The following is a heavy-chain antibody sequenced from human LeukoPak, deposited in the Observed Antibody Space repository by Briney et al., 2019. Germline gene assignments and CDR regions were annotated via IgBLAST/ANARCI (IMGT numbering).Heavy chain of an antibody. CDR3: ASESVAVALPDY. CDR2: INHSGST. CDR1: GGSFSGYY. Sequence: SETLSLTCAVYGGSFSGYYWSWIRQPPGRGLEWIGEINHSGSTNYNPSLKSRVTISVDTSKNQFSLKLSSVTAADMAVYYCASESVAVALPDYWGQGTLVTVSS. D-gene: IGHD6-19*01. J-gene: IGHJ4*02. V-gene: IGHV4-34*01.